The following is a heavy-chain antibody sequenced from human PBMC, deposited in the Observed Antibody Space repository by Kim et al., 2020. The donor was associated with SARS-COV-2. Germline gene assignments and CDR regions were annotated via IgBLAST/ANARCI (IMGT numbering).Heavy chain of an antibody. CDR3: ARDSAYGGFDY. Sequence: TTYAQKLQGRVTMTTDTATSTAYMELRSLRSDDTAVYYCARDSAYGGFDYWGQGTLVTVSS. CDR2: T. D-gene: IGHD2-21*01. V-gene: IGHV1-18*01. J-gene: IGHJ4*02.